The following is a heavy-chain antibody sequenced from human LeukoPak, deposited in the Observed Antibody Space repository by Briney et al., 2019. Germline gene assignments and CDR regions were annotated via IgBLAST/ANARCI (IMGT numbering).Heavy chain of an antibody. CDR2: ISYDGSNK. CDR3: ARDSPPDY. Sequence: GGSLRLSCAAAGFTFSSYGMHWVRQAPGKGLEWVAVISYDGSNKYYADSVKGRFTISRDNAKNSLYLEMNNLRADDTAVYYCARDSPPDYWGQGTLVTVSS. J-gene: IGHJ4*02. V-gene: IGHV3-30*03. CDR1: GFTFSSYG.